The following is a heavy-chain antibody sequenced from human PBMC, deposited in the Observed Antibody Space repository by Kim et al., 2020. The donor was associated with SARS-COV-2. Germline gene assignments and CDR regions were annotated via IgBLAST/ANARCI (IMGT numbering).Heavy chain of an antibody. CDR2: IKSKTDGGTT. Sequence: GGSLRLSCAASGFTFNNAWMSWVRQAPGKGLEWVGRIKSKTDGGTTDYAEPVKGRFTISRDDSTSTLYLQMNSLKTEDTADYYCTTLQMATVIPDYWGQGTLVTVSS. V-gene: IGHV3-15*01. CDR1: GFTFNNAW. CDR3: TTLQMATVIPDY. J-gene: IGHJ4*02. D-gene: IGHD5-12*01.